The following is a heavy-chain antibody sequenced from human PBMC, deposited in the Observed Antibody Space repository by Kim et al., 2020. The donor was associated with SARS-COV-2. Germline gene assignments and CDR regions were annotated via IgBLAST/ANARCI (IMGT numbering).Heavy chain of an antibody. CDR2: INPSGGST. J-gene: IGHJ4*02. Sequence: ASVKVSCKASGYTFTSYYMHWVRQAPGQGLEWMGIINPSGGSTSYAQKFQGRVTMTRDTSTSTVYMELSSLRSEDTAVYYCARDIVVVPAAMGPDYWGQGTLVTVSS. V-gene: IGHV1-46*01. CDR1: GYTFTSYY. D-gene: IGHD2-2*01. CDR3: ARDIVVVPAAMGPDY.